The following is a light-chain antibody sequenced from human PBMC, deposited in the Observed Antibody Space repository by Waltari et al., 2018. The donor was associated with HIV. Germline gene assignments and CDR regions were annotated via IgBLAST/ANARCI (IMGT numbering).Light chain of an antibody. Sequence: QSVLTPPPSVSAAAGPTVPISCSGSSSNLGSNDLSLYPPLPGPAPKLLSYENNKRPSGIPDRVSGSKSGTSATLGITGRQTWDEADYYCGTWDTSLSGVVFGGGTKLTVL. CDR1: SSNLGSND. CDR2: ENN. J-gene: IGLJ2*01. V-gene: IGLV1-51*02. CDR3: GTWDTSLSGVV.